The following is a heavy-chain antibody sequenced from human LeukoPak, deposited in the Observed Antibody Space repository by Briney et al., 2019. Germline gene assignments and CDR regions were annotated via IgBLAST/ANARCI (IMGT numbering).Heavy chain of an antibody. CDR1: GGPIISDTSY. CDR3: ARDSYLGVLRFLEWPLGSDY. D-gene: IGHD3-3*01. V-gene: IGHV4-39*07. CDR2: IYHSGST. J-gene: IGHJ4*02. Sequence: SETLSLTCTVSGGPIISDTSYWGWIRQPPGKGLEWIGSIYHSGSTYYNPSLKSRVTISVDTSKNQFSLKLSSVTAADTAVYYCARDSYLGVLRFLEWPLGSDYWGQGTLVTVSS.